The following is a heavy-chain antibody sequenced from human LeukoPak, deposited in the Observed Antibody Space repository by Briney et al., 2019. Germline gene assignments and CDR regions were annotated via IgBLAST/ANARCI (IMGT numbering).Heavy chain of an antibody. D-gene: IGHD3-10*01. CDR3: AKYVGEIWSVFDY. V-gene: IGHV3-15*01. CDR1: GFTLSNAW. CDR2: IKSKTDGGTT. J-gene: IGHJ4*01. Sequence: GGPLRLSCAASGFTLSNAWMSWVRQAPGKGLEWVGRIKSKTDGGTTDYAAPVKGRFTISRDDSKNTLYLQMNSLRAEDTAVYYCAKYVGEIWSVFDYWGQGTLVTVSS.